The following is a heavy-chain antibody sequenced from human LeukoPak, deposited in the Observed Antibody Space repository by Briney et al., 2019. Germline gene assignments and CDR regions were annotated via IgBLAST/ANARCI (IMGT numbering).Heavy chain of an antibody. Sequence: GGSLRLSCAASGFTFDDYGMSWVRHAPAKGLEWVSAISGSGGSTYYADSVKGRFTISRDNSKNMLYLQMNRLRAEDTAVYYCAKAGAVVVVAAKFFDYWGQGTLVTVP. V-gene: IGHV3-23*01. CDR1: GFTFDDYG. D-gene: IGHD2-15*01. J-gene: IGHJ4*02. CDR3: AKAGAVVVVAAKFFDY. CDR2: ISGSGGST.